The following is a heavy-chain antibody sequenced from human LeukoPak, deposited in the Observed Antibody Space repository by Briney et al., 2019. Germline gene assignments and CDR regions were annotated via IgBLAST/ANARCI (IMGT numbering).Heavy chain of an antibody. CDR2: FDPEDGET. D-gene: IGHD3-22*01. CDR3: ATDRQYYYDSSGYYEGHY. CDR1: GYTLTELS. J-gene: IGHJ4*02. V-gene: IGHV1-24*01. Sequence: ASVKVSCKVSGYTLTELSMHWVRQAPGKGLEWMGGFDPEDGETIYAQKFQGRVTMTEDTPTDTAYMELSSLRSEDTAVYYCATDRQYYYDSSGYYEGHYWGQGTLVTVSS.